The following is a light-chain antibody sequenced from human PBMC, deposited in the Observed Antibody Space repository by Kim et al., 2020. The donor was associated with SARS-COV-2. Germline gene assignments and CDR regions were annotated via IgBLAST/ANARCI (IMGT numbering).Light chain of an antibody. CDR2: GAS. CDR3: QQFNNWPPWT. V-gene: IGKV3-15*01. J-gene: IGKJ1*01. Sequence: EIVMTQPPATLSVSPGERATLSCRASQSVSTNVAWFQQKPGQAPRLLIYGASTRATGTPARFSGSGSGTEFTLTISSLQSEDFAVYYCQQFNNWPPWTFGQGTKVDIK. CDR1: QSVSTN.